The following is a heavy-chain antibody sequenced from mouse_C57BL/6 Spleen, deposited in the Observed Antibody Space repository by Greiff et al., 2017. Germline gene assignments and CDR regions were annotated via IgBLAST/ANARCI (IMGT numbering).Heavy chain of an antibody. CDR2: ISYDGSN. D-gene: IGHD2-2*01. V-gene: IGHV3-6*01. J-gene: IGHJ2*01. CDR3: ARGYGYDGRYFDY. Sequence: EVQLQQSGPGLVKPSQSLSLTCSVTGYSITSGYYWNWIRQFPGNKLEWMGYISYDGSNNYNPSLKNRISITRDTSKNQFFLKLNSVTTEDTATYYCARGYGYDGRYFDYWGQGTTLTVSS. CDR1: GYSITSGYY.